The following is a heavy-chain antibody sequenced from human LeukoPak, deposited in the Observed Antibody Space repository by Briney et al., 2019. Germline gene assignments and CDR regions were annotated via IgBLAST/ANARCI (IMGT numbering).Heavy chain of an antibody. Sequence: PSETLSLTCTVSGGSISSYYWSWIRQPPGKGLEWIGYIYYSGSTNYNPSLKSRVTISVDTSKNQFSLKLSSVTAADTAVYYCARDGVEMATGFLDHWGQGTLVTVSS. D-gene: IGHD5-24*01. CDR2: IYYSGST. J-gene: IGHJ4*02. CDR1: GGSISSYY. CDR3: ARDGVEMATGFLDH. V-gene: IGHV4-59*01.